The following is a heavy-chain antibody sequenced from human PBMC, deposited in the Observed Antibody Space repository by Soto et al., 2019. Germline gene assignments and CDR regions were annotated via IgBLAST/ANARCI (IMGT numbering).Heavy chain of an antibody. V-gene: IGHV4-4*07. CDR3: ARGMGRYFDL. Sequence: QVQLQESGPGLVKPSETLSLTCTVSGDFISNFYWSWIRQPAGKGLGSLGRISASGKTNYNPSLQSRVAMSLDTSKNEFSLRLTSLTAXXXXXYFCARGMGRYFDLWGRGTLVTVFS. J-gene: IGHJ2*01. CDR1: GDFISNFY. D-gene: IGHD2-21*01. CDR2: ISASGKT.